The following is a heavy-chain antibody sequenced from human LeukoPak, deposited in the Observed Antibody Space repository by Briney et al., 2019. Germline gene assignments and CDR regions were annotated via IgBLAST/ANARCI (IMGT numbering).Heavy chain of an antibody. D-gene: IGHD5-18*01. V-gene: IGHV3-21*01. Sequence: GGSLRLSCAASGFTFSSYSMNWVRQAPGKGLEWVSSISSSSSYIYYADSVKGRFTISRDNAKNSLYLQMNSLRAEDTAVYYCARGSLDTAMVRRAYYYYMDVWGKGTTVTVSS. J-gene: IGHJ6*03. CDR3: ARGSLDTAMVRRAYYYYMDV. CDR1: GFTFSSYS. CDR2: ISSSSSYI.